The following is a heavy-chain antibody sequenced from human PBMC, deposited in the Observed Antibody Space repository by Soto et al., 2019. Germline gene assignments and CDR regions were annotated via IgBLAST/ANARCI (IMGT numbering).Heavy chain of an antibody. CDR3: ARHNRVHTAMVDFFDY. D-gene: IGHD5-18*01. CDR1: GYSFTTYW. Sequence: GESLKISCKGSGYSFTTYWISWVRQMPGKGLEWMGKIDPSDSYTNYSPSFQGHVTISADKSISTAYLQWSSLKASDTAMYYCARHNRVHTAMVDFFDYWGQGALVTVSS. CDR2: IDPSDSYT. V-gene: IGHV5-10-1*01. J-gene: IGHJ4*02.